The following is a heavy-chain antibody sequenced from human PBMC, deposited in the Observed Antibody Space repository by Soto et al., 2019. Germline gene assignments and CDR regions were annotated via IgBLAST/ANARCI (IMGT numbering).Heavy chain of an antibody. CDR3: ATMASDYTNSLDA. Sequence: EVQLLESGGGLVQPGGSLRLSCAASGFTFNAYAMTWVRQAPGKGLEWDSSVGGSGGNTYYAHSVKGRLTISRDNFKNTWHLQMNRLRAEDTAVYFCATMASDYTNSLDAWGQGTLVTVS. D-gene: IGHD4-4*01. J-gene: IGHJ5*02. CDR2: VGGSGGNT. V-gene: IGHV3-23*01. CDR1: GFTFNAYA.